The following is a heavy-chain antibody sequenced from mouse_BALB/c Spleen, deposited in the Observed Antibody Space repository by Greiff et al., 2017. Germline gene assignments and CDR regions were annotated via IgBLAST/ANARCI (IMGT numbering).Heavy chain of an antibody. J-gene: IGHJ4*01. V-gene: IGHV2-9*02. CDR3: ARGGLLRLRGYAMDY. CDR2: IWAGGST. CDR1: GFSLTSYG. Sequence: VQLQESGPGLVAPSQSLSITCTVSGFSLTSYGVHWVRQPPGKGLEWLGVIWAGGSTNYNSALMSRLSISKDNSKSQVFLKMNSLQTDDTAMYYCARGGLLRLRGYAMDYWGQGTSVTVSS. D-gene: IGHD1-2*01.